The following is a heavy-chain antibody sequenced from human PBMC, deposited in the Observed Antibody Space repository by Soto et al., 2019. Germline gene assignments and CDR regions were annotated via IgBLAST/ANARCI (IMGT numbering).Heavy chain of an antibody. CDR2: FDPEDGET. Sequence: ASVKVSCKVSGYTLTELSMHWVRQAPGKGLEWMGGFDPEDGETIYAQKFQGRVTMTEDTSTDTAYMELSSLRSEDTAVYYCATLNYYDSSGYYYVRRRGGYFDYWGQGTLVTVSS. CDR1: GYTLTELS. V-gene: IGHV1-24*01. D-gene: IGHD3-22*01. J-gene: IGHJ4*02. CDR3: ATLNYYDSSGYYYVRRRGGYFDY.